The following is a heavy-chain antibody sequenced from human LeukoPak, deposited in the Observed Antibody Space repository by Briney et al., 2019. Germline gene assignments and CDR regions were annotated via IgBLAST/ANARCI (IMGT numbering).Heavy chain of an antibody. CDR3: AKGSGYRYGYSYDY. CDR1: GFTFSSFG. D-gene: IGHD5-18*01. J-gene: IGHJ4*02. CDR2: IWHDGRNK. Sequence: GGSLRLSCVASGFTFSSFGMHWVRQAPGKGLEWVAVIWHDGRNKYYGDSVKGRFSISRDNSKNSLYLQMDSLRAEDAAAYYCAKGSGYRYGYSYDYWGQGTQVTVSS. V-gene: IGHV3-33*06.